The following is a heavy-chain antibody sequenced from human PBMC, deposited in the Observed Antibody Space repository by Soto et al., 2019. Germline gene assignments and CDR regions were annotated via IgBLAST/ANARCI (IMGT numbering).Heavy chain of an antibody. Sequence: QVQLVQSGAEVKKPGSSVKVSCKASGGTFSSYAISWVRQAPGQGLEWMGGIIPIFGTANYAQKFQGRVTITADESTSTADMELSSLRSEDTAVYYCARDRHDSSGYYGPYYYGMDVWGQGTTVTVSS. J-gene: IGHJ6*02. CDR1: GGTFSSYA. D-gene: IGHD3-22*01. V-gene: IGHV1-69*12. CDR2: IIPIFGTA. CDR3: ARDRHDSSGYYGPYYYGMDV.